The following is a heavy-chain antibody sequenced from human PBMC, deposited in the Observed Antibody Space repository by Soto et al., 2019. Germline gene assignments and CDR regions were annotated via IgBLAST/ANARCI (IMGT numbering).Heavy chain of an antibody. V-gene: IGHV3-20*04. J-gene: IGHJ4*02. CDR1: GFPFDEYG. Sequence: PGGSLRLSCAASGFPFDEYGMSWVRQAPGKGLEWVSGINRHGGSTGYADSVKGRFTISRDNAKNSLHLHMNSLRAEDTAFYYCARTPGYYGDFFDYWGQGTLVTVSS. D-gene: IGHD4-17*01. CDR2: INRHGGST. CDR3: ARTPGYYGDFFDY.